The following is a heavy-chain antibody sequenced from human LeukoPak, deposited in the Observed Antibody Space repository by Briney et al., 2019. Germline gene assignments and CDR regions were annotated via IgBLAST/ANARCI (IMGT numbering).Heavy chain of an antibody. V-gene: IGHV5-51*01. Sequence: GESLKISCKGLGYSFSSYWNAWVRQRPGRGLEWMGIIYPGGSETRYDPSFQGQVTISADSSTSTAYLQWSSLRASDTAMYYCARASRDGYNQNFDHWGQGTLVTVSS. J-gene: IGHJ4*02. D-gene: IGHD5-24*01. CDR3: ARASRDGYNQNFDH. CDR1: GYSFSSYW. CDR2: IYPGGSET.